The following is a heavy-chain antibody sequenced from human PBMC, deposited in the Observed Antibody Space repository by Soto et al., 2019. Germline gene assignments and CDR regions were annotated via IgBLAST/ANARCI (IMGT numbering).Heavy chain of an antibody. CDR3: ARHLAGSMIVVLPDVWDDFDI. Sequence: SVKVSCKASGGTFSSYAISWVRQAPGQGLEWMGGIIPIFGTANYAQKFQGRVTITADESTSTAYMELSSLRSEDTAVYYCARHLAGSMIVVLPDVWDDFDIWGQGTMVTVSS. D-gene: IGHD3-22*01. V-gene: IGHV1-69*13. CDR2: IIPIFGTA. J-gene: IGHJ3*02. CDR1: GGTFSSYA.